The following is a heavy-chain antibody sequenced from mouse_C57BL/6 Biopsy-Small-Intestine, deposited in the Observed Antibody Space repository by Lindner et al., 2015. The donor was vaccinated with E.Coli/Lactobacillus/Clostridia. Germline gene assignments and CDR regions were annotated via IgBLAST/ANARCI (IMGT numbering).Heavy chain of an antibody. V-gene: IGHV14-2*01. CDR1: GFNIKDYY. D-gene: IGHD1-1*01. CDR2: IDPEDGET. Sequence: VQLQESGTELVKAGASVRLSCTASGFNIKDYYMHWVKQRTEQGLEWIGRIDPEDGETKYDPKFQGKATITADTSSNTAYLQLGRLTSEDTAVYYCAIATVLNWGQGTSVTVSS. CDR3: AIATVLN. J-gene: IGHJ4*01.